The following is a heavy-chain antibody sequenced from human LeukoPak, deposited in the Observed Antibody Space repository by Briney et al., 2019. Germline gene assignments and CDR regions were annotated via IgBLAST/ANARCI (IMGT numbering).Heavy chain of an antibody. CDR2: ISSSSSYI. V-gene: IGHV3-21*04. D-gene: IGHD1-26*01. Sequence: GGSLRLSCAASGFTFSSYSMNWVRQAPGKGLEWVSSISSSSSYIYYADSVKGRFTISRDNAKNSLYLQMNSLRAEDTALYYCAKDVSGSYYFNYFDYWGQGTLVTVSS. J-gene: IGHJ4*02. CDR3: AKDVSGSYYFNYFDY. CDR1: GFTFSSYS.